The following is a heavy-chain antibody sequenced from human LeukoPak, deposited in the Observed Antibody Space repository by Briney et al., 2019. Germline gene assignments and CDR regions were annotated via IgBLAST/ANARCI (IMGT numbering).Heavy chain of an antibody. V-gene: IGHV3-23*01. J-gene: IGHJ4*02. D-gene: IGHD2/OR15-2a*01. Sequence: PGGSLGLSCAASGLAFSNYASSWVRPAPGKGLEWVAGISGTGGSTHYADSVKGRFTISRDNSKNTVYLQMRNLRVEHTAVYYCAKVVAGNIDYYFDYWGQGILVAVSS. CDR2: ISGTGGST. CDR1: GLAFSNYA. CDR3: AKVVAGNIDYYFDY.